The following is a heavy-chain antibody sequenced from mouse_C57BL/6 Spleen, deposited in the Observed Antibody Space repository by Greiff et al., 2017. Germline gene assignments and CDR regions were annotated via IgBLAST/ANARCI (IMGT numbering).Heavy chain of an antibody. Sequence: QVQLQQSGAELVRPGTSVKMSCKASGYTFTNYWIGWAKQRPGHGLAWIGDIYPGGGYPNSNEKFKGKATLTADKSSSTAYMQFSSLTSEDSAIYYCARLTTVVAPYFDVWGTGTTVTVSS. D-gene: IGHD1-1*01. J-gene: IGHJ1*03. CDR1: GYTFTNYW. V-gene: IGHV1-63*01. CDR3: ARLTTVVAPYFDV. CDR2: IYPGGGYP.